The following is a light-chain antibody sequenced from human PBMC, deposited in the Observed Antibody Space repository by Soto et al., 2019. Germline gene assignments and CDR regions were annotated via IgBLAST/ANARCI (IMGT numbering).Light chain of an antibody. CDR3: SSFTSTSTLDWV. V-gene: IGLV2-14*01. CDR2: DVN. J-gene: IGLJ3*02. CDR1: STDIGGYNY. Sequence: QSVLTQPASVSGSPGQSITIPCTGSSTDIGGYNYVSWYQHHPGKAPKLIIYDVNNRPSGVSSRFSGSKSGNTASLTISGLQAEDDADYYCSSFTSTSTLDWVFGGGTKLTVL.